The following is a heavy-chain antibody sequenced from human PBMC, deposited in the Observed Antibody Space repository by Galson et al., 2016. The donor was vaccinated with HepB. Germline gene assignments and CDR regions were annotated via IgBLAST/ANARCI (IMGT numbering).Heavy chain of an antibody. V-gene: IGHV3-23*01. CDR3: AQRSASSWGHFHF. J-gene: IGHJ4*02. D-gene: IGHD6-13*01. Sequence: SLRLSCAASGFTFTSYAMSWVRQAPGKGLEWVTAISSVGSTDYADSVKGRFTISRDTSKNTLYLHMSSLRVEDTAVYYCAQRSASSWGHFHFWGQGTLVTVSS. CDR1: GFTFTSYA. CDR2: ISSVGST.